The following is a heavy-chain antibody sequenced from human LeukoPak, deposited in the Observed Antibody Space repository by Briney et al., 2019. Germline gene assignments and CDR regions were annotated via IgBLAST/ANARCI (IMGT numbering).Heavy chain of an antibody. Sequence: SVKVSCKASGDTFSSYAISWVRQAPGQGLEWMGGIIPIFGTANYAQKFQGRVTITTDESTSTAYMELSSLRSEDTAVYYCARDAGDSSGWYDWGQGTLVTVSS. V-gene: IGHV1-69*05. CDR1: GDTFSSYA. CDR3: ARDAGDSSGWYD. D-gene: IGHD6-19*01. CDR2: IIPIFGTA. J-gene: IGHJ4*02.